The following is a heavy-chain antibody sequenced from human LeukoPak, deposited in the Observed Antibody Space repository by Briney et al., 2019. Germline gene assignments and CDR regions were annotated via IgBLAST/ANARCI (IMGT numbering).Heavy chain of an antibody. CDR1: GYTLTELS. V-gene: IGHV1-24*01. D-gene: IGHD3-3*01. Sequence: AASVKVSCTVSGYTLTELSMHWVRQAPGKGLEWMGGFDPEDGETIYAQKFQGRVTMTEDTSTDTAYMELSSLRSEDTAVYYCATPLLNFWSGFPLGYWGQGTLVTVSS. J-gene: IGHJ4*02. CDR2: FDPEDGET. CDR3: ATPLLNFWSGFPLGY.